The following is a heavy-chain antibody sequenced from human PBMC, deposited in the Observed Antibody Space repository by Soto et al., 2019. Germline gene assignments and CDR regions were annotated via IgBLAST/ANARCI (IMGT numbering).Heavy chain of an antibody. J-gene: IGHJ4*02. CDR3: AKRYRPRGYSYGNFDY. Sequence: GGSLRLSCAASGFTFSSYAMSWVRQAPGKGLEWVSAISGSGGSTYYADSVKGRFTISRDNSKNTLYLQMNSLRAEDTAVYCCAKRYRPRGYSYGNFDYWGQGTLVTVSS. D-gene: IGHD5-18*01. CDR2: ISGSGGST. CDR1: GFTFSSYA. V-gene: IGHV3-23*01.